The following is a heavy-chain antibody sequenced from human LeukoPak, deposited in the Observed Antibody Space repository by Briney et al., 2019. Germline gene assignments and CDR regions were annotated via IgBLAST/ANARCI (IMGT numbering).Heavy chain of an antibody. Sequence: SETLSLTCTVSGGSISSINYYWGWIRQPPGKGLEWIGSIYYSGSTNYNPSLKSRVTISLDTSKNQFSLKLSSVTAADTAVYYCARSTWLLDKWGQGTLVTVSS. CDR3: ARSTWLLDK. J-gene: IGHJ4*02. CDR2: IYYSGST. CDR1: GGSISSINYY. D-gene: IGHD3-22*01. V-gene: IGHV4-39*07.